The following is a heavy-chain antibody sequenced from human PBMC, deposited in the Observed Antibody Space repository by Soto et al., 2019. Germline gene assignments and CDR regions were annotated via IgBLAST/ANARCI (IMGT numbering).Heavy chain of an antibody. D-gene: IGHD2-15*01. V-gene: IGHV2-5*02. Sequence: QITLKESGPTLVKPTQTLTLTCTFSGFSLSTSAVGVGWIRQPPGKALEWLAFIYWGDDKRYSPSLKSSLTSTKDTSKIQVVLAMTNMVPVDTATYYCALLVVAALTYYYVYWGQGTLVTFSA. CDR1: GFSLSTSAVG. J-gene: IGHJ4*02. CDR2: IYWGDDK. CDR3: ALLVVAALTYYYVY.